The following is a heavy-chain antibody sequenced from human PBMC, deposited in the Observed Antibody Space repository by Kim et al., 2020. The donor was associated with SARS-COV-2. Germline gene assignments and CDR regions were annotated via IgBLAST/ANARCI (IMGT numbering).Heavy chain of an antibody. Sequence: SVKVSCKASGGTFSSYAISWVRQAPGQGLEWMGGIIPIFVTANYAQKFQGRVTITADESTSTAYMELRSLRSEDTAVYYCAVTRRRNDYDSSGYYGGNWFDPWGQGTPVTVSS. CDR3: AVTRRRNDYDSSGYYGGNWFDP. CDR1: GGTFSSYA. CDR2: IIPIFVTA. J-gene: IGHJ5*01. V-gene: IGHV1-69*13. D-gene: IGHD3-22*01.